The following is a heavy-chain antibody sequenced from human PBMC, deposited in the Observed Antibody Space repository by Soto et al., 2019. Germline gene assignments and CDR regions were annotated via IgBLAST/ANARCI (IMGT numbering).Heavy chain of an antibody. V-gene: IGHV1-46*01. Sequence: QVQLVQSGAEVKKPGASVKVSCKASGYTFTSYYMHWVRQAPGQGLEWMGIINPSGGSTSYAQKCQRRVTIHRDTSTHTVYMELSSLRSEDAAVYYCERHLDMDVWGQGTTVTVSS. CDR2: INPSGGST. CDR3: ERHLDMDV. CDR1: GYTFTSYY. J-gene: IGHJ6*02.